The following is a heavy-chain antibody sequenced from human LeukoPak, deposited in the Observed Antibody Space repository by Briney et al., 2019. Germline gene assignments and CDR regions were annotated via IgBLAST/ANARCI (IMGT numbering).Heavy chain of an antibody. V-gene: IGHV3-30*03. J-gene: IGHJ4*02. Sequence: PGRSLRLSCAASGFTFSSYGMHWVRQAPGKGLEWVAVISYDGSNKYYADSVKGRFTISRDNSKNTLYLQMNSLRAEDTAVYYCAGVGATGGPARITDYWGQGTLVTVSS. CDR3: AGVGATGGPARITDY. D-gene: IGHD1-26*01. CDR2: ISYDGSNK. CDR1: GFTFSSYG.